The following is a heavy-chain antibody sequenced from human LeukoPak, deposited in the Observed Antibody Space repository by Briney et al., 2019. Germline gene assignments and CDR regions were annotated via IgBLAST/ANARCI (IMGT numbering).Heavy chain of an antibody. V-gene: IGHV4-59*11. D-gene: IGHD2-2*01. Sequence: PSETLSLTCTVSGGSIRGHYWTRVRLPPGKGLELIGHIFSTGATHYNPSLRGRVTLSIDTPKNQFSLTLTSANAEDTAVYYCARFSTRFGSGCSEASCYVHYWGQGTQVTVSP. CDR1: GGSIRGHY. J-gene: IGHJ4*02. CDR2: IFSTGAT. CDR3: ARFSTRFGSGCSEASCYVHY.